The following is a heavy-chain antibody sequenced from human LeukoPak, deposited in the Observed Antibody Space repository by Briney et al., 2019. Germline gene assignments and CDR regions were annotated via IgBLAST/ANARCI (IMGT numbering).Heavy chain of an antibody. CDR2: IYPGDSDI. CDR1: GYRFNIYW. CDR3: VRRTTGEYYFDY. D-gene: IGHD7-27*01. J-gene: IGHJ4*02. Sequence: GESLKISCKVSGYRFNIYWIGWVRQMSGRGPEWMGIIYPGDSDIRYSPSFQGQVNISADKSISTAYLQWNSLKASDTAMYYCVRRTTGEYYFDYWGQGTLVTVSS. V-gene: IGHV5-51*01.